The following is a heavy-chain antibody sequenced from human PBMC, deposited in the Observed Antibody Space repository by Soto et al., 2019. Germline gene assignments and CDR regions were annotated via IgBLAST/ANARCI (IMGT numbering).Heavy chain of an antibody. D-gene: IGHD2-8*02. V-gene: IGHV4-34*01. Sequence: QVQLQQWGAGLLKPSETLSLTCAVYGGSFSGYYWTWIRQPPGTGLEWIGEINHSGSTNYNPSLKSRVTISVDTSKNPFSLKLTSVTAADTAVYYCARDKITGLFDSWGQGTLVTVSS. CDR1: GGSFSGYY. CDR3: ARDKITGLFDS. J-gene: IGHJ4*02. CDR2: INHSGST.